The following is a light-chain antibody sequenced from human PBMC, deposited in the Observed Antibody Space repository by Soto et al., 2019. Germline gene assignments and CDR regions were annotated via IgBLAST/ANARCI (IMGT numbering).Light chain of an antibody. J-gene: IGLJ1*01. V-gene: IGLV2-14*01. Sequence: QSALTEPASVSVSPGQSSTISCTGTSSDVGGYNYVSWYQQHPGKAPKLMIYEVSNRPSGVSNRFSGSKSGNTASLTISGLQAEDEADYYCSSYTSSSIPYVFGTGTKVTVL. CDR2: EVS. CDR3: SSYTSSSIPYV. CDR1: SSDVGGYNY.